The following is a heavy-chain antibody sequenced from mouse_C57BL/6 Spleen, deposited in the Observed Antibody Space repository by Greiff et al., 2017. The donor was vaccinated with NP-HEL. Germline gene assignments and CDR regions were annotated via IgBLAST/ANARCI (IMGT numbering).Heavy chain of an antibody. D-gene: IGHD1-1*01. Sequence: QVQLQQPGAELVKPGASVKLSCKASGYTFTSYWMHWVKQRPGQGLEWIGMIHPNSGSTNYNEKFKSKATLTVDKSSSTAYMQLSSLTSEDSAVQYCARMTTDWYFYVWGTGTTVTVAS. CDR2: IHPNSGST. V-gene: IGHV1-64*01. CDR1: GYTFTSYW. J-gene: IGHJ1*03. CDR3: ARMTTDWYFYV.